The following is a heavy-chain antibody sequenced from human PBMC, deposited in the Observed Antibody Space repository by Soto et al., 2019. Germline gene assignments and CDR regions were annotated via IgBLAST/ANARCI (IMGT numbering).Heavy chain of an antibody. CDR2: IYWNDDK. CDR3: AGYSYGYYFDY. Sequence: SGPTLVNPTQTLTLTCTFSGFSLSTSGVGVGWIRQPPGKALEWLALIYWNDDKRYSPSLKSRLTITKDTSKNQVVLTMTNMEPVDTATYYCAGYSYGYYFDYWGQGTLVTVSS. D-gene: IGHD5-18*01. CDR1: GFSLSTSGVG. J-gene: IGHJ4*02. V-gene: IGHV2-5*01.